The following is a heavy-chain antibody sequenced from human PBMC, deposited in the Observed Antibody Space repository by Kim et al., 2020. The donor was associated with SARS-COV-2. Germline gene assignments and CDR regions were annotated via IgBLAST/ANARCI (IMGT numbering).Heavy chain of an antibody. CDR1: GFRFRNYG. J-gene: IGHJ4*02. CDR2: IWYDRDRK. V-gene: IGHV3-33*01. CDR3: ERGLQMNSYVLDY. D-gene: IGHD3-16*01. Sequence: GGSLRLSCAVSGFRFRNYGMHWVRQAPGKGLEWVAVIWYDRDRKYYVYSVKGRFTISRDNSKNILYLQMYSLRVKDTAVYYCERGLQMNSYVLDYRGQGTLVTVSS.